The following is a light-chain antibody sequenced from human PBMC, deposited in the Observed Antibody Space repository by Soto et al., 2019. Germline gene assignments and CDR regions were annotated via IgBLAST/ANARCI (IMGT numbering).Light chain of an antibody. CDR2: GAS. CDR3: QHLNPLPLT. V-gene: IGKV1-12*01. J-gene: IGKJ4*02. CDR1: QGIGNW. Sequence: VDVSVRITCRASQGIGNWLAWYQQKPGKAPNLLIYGASSLQNGVSSRFSGSGSGTDFTFTISSLPPQAIATYYFQHLNPLPLTLAGRSKPDI.